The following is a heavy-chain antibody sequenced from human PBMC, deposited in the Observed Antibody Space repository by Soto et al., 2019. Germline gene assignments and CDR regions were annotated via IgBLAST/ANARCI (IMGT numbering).Heavy chain of an antibody. D-gene: IGHD2-21*02. CDR1: GYSFTTYW. CDR2: IYPGDSET. Sequence: EVQLVQSGAEVKKPGESLKISCKGSGYSFTTYWIGWVRQMPGKGLEWMGIIYPGDSETRYSPSFQGQVTMSADKSISTAYLQWSSRKASDTAMYYCASTETPNCAGDCFNAEYFHHWGQGTLVTASS. J-gene: IGHJ1*01. CDR3: ASTETPNCAGDCFNAEYFHH. V-gene: IGHV5-51*03.